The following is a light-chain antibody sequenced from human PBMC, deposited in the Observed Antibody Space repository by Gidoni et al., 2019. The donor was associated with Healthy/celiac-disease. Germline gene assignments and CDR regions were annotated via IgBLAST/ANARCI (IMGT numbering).Light chain of an antibody. CDR2: EVS. CDR3: SSYTSSSVV. Sequence: QSALTQPASVSRSPAQSPTISCTGTSSDVGGYNYVSWYQQHPGKVPKLMIYEVSNRPSGVSNRFSGSKSGNTASLTISGLQAEDEADYYCSSYTSSSVVFGGGTKLTVL. CDR1: SSDVGGYNY. J-gene: IGLJ2*01. V-gene: IGLV2-14*01.